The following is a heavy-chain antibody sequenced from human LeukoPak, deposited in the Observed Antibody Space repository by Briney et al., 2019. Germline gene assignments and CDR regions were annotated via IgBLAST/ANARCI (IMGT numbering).Heavy chain of an antibody. CDR3: ARAGDSGYHWFDA. CDR2: IYYSGST. J-gene: IGHJ5*02. Sequence: PSHTLSLTCTVSGGSISSGDYYWSWIRQPPGKGLGWIGYIYYSGSTYYNPSLKSRVTISVDTSKNQLSVKLGSVTAADTAVYYWARAGDSGYHWFDAWGQETLVIVAS. CDR1: GGSISSGDYY. V-gene: IGHV4-30-4*01. D-gene: IGHD3-22*01.